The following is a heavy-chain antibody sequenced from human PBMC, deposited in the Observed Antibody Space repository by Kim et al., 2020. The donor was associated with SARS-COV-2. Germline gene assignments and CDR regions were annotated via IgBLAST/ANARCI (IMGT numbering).Heavy chain of an antibody. CDR2: ISSSGSTI. V-gene: IGHV3-48*02. D-gene: IGHD3-10*01. CDR1: GFTFSGYS. Sequence: GGSLRLSCAASGFTFSGYSMNWVRQAPGKGLEWVSYISSSGSTIYYAHSVKGRFTISRDNAKNSLYLQMNSLRDEDTAIYYCARPGYGSGSYGYWGQGTLVTVSS. CDR3: ARPGYGSGSYGY. J-gene: IGHJ4*02.